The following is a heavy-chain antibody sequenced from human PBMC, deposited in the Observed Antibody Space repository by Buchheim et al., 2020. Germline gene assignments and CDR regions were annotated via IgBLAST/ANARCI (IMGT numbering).Heavy chain of an antibody. J-gene: IGHJ4*02. CDR2: ILGSGDRT. CDR3: AKGRGDDYSSTFDH. V-gene: IGHV3-23*01. D-gene: IGHD5-12*01. CDR1: GFTISGYA. Sequence: QLLESGGGLEQPGGSLRLSCAASGFTISGYAMTWVRQAPGKGLEWVSTILGSGDRTWYEDSVKGRFTISRDNSKNTVYLQMNSLRGEDTATYFCAKGRGDDYSSTFDHWGQGTL.